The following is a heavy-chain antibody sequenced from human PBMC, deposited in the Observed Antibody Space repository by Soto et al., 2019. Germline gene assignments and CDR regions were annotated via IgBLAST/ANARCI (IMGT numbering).Heavy chain of an antibody. D-gene: IGHD6-19*01. J-gene: IGHJ5*02. CDR1: GDSVSSPYY. V-gene: IGHV4-4*02. CDR3: ARSAGWYAIHA. Sequence: QVQLQESGPGLVKPSGTLSLTCAVSGDSVSSPYYWGWVRQPPGKGLEWIGEVFHTGTTSYNPSLGSRINISMDKSINQFSLDLSSVTATDTAVYYCARSAGWYAIHAWGPGTLVIVSS. CDR2: VFHTGTT.